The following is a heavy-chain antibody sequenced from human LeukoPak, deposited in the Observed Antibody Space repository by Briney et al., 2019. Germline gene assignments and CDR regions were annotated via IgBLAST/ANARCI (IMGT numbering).Heavy chain of an antibody. Sequence: GASVKVSCKASGGTFSSYAISWVRQAPGQGLEWMGGIISIFGTANYAQKFQGRVTITADESTSTAYMELSSLRSEDTAVYYCARGYGAIPFDYSCGQGTLVTVSS. CDR1: GGTFSSYA. J-gene: IGHJ4*02. CDR2: IISIFGTA. V-gene: IGHV1-69*13. D-gene: IGHD4-17*01. CDR3: ARGYGAIPFDYS.